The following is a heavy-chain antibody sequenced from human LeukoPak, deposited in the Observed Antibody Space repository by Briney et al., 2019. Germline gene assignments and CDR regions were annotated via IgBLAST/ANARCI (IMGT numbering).Heavy chain of an antibody. D-gene: IGHD1-26*01. CDR2: INPNSGGT. J-gene: IGHJ6*03. CDR3: ARCYFELLYYYYYMGV. Sequence: ASVKVSCKASGYTFTGYYMHWVRQAPGQGLEWMGWINPNSGGTSYAQKFQGRVTMTRDTSISTAYMELSRLRSDDTAVYYCARCYFELLYYYYYMGVWGKGTTVTVSS. CDR1: GYTFTGYY. V-gene: IGHV1-2*02.